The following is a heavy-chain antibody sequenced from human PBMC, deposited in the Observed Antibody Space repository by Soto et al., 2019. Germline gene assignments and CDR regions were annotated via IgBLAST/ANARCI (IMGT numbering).Heavy chain of an antibody. D-gene: IGHD3-3*01. CDR2: TYYRSKWYN. V-gene: IGHV6-1*01. Sequence: PSQTLSLTCAISGDSVSSNSAAWNWIRQSPSRGLEWLGRTYYRSKWYNDYAVSVKSRITINPDTSKNQFSLQLNSVTPEDTAVYYCARGFGGYYDFWSGYAFNGVYNWFDPWGQGTLVTVSS. CDR1: GDSVSSNSAA. J-gene: IGHJ5*02. CDR3: ARGFGGYYDFWSGYAFNGVYNWFDP.